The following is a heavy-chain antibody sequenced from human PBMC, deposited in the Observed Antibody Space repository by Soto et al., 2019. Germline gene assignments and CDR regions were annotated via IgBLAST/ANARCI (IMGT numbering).Heavy chain of an antibody. V-gene: IGHV4-34*01. CDR3: ARDKTYCSGGSCYEQFDY. D-gene: IGHD2-15*01. J-gene: IGHJ4*02. CDR2: ISHSGST. CDR1: GGSFSGYS. Sequence: QVQLQQWGAGLLKPSETLSLTCAVYGGSFSGYSWTWIRQPPGKGLEWIGEISHSGSTNYNPSLKSRVTISLDTSQNQFSLKLSSVTAADTAVYYCARDKTYCSGGSCYEQFDYWGQGTLVTVSS.